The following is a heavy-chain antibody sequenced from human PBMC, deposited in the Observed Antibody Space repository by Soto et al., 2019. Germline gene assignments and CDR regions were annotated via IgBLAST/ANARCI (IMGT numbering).Heavy chain of an antibody. Sequence: GESLKISCKGSGYSFTTYWINWVRQMPGKGLEWMGRIDPSDSYTNYIPSLQGHVTLSADKSITTVYLQWSSLKASDTAMYYCARRGYYYGSGSYYNPKYDAFDIWGQGTMVTVSS. V-gene: IGHV5-10-1*01. CDR2: IDPSDSYT. D-gene: IGHD3-10*01. CDR1: GYSFTTYW. J-gene: IGHJ3*02. CDR3: ARRGYYYGSGSYYNPKYDAFDI.